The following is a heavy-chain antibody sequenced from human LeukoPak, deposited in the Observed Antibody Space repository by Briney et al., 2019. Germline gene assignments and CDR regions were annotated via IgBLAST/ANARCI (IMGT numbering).Heavy chain of an antibody. CDR3: ARSYKAAAIDF. Sequence: SETLSLTCAVYGGSFSGYYWSWIRQPPGKGLEWIGEINHSGSTNYNPSLKSRVTISVDTSKNQFSLKLSSVTAADTAVYYCARSYKAAAIDFWGQGTLVTVSS. V-gene: IGHV4-34*01. D-gene: IGHD2-2*01. CDR1: GGSFSGYY. J-gene: IGHJ4*02. CDR2: INHSGST.